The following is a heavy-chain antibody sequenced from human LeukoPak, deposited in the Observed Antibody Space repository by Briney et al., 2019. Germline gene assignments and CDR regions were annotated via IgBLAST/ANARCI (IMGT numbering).Heavy chain of an antibody. CDR2: IYPGDSDI. CDR3: ARHRYSSGWYGEFDP. D-gene: IGHD6-19*01. CDR1: GYSFTSYW. J-gene: IGHJ5*02. V-gene: IGHV5-51*01. Sequence: GESLKISCKGSGYSFTSYWIGWVRQMPGKGLEWMGIIYPGDSDIRYSPSFQGQVTISADKSISTAYLQWSSLKASDTAMYYCARHRYSSGWYGEFDPWGQGTLVTVSS.